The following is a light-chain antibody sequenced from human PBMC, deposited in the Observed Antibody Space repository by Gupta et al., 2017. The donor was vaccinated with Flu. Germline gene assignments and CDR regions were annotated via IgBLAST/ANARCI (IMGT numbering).Light chain of an antibody. V-gene: IGLV2-14*01. Sequence: QSALTQPASVSGSPGQSITISCTGTSSDVGGYNSVSWYQQSPGTAPKLMIYEVSKRPAGVANRFSGSKSANTASLTISGRQAEDEADYYGSSSTTTSTYVFGTGTKVTVL. J-gene: IGLJ1*01. CDR2: EVS. CDR1: SSDVGGYNS. CDR3: SSSTTTSTYV.